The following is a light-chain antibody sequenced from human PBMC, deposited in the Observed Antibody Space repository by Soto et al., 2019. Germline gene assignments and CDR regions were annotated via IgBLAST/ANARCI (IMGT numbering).Light chain of an antibody. CDR2: GAS. CDR3: QQYGSSPRIT. J-gene: IGKJ5*01. V-gene: IGKV3-20*01. CDR1: QSVRSNY. Sequence: EIVLTQSPGTLSLSPGERATLSCRASQSVRSNYLAWYQPRPGQAPRLLIYGASSRATGIPDRFSGSGSGTDFTLTISRLEPEDVAVYYCQQYGSSPRITFGQGTRLEIK.